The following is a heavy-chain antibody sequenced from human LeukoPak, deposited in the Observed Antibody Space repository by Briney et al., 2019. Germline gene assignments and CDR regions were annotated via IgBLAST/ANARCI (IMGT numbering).Heavy chain of an antibody. CDR3: TTDRVDYIWGSYGLDY. J-gene: IGHJ4*02. Sequence: GGSLRLSCAASGFTFSNAWMSWVRQAPGKGLEWVGRIKSKTDGGTTDYAAPVKGRSTISRDDSKNTLYLQMNSLKTEDTAVYYCTTDRVDYIWGSYGLDYWGQGTLVTVSS. CDR1: GFTFSNAW. D-gene: IGHD3-16*01. V-gene: IGHV3-15*01. CDR2: IKSKTDGGTT.